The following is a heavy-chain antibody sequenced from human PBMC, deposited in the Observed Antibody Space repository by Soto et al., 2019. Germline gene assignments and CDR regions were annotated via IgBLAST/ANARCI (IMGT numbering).Heavy chain of an antibody. CDR3: ARVNSESNALAF. Sequence: GGSLRLSCAASGFIFSSFELFWVRQGPGKGLEWLSYISSGNTIYYADSVEGRFTISRGNAKNSLFLRMNNLRAEDTAVYYCARVNSESNALAFWGEGT. CDR1: GFIFSSFE. V-gene: IGHV3-48*03. D-gene: IGHD1-20*01. CDR2: ISSGNTI. J-gene: IGHJ4*02.